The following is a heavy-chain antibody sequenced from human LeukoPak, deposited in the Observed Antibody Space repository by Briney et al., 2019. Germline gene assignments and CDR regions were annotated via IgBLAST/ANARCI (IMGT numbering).Heavy chain of an antibody. D-gene: IGHD6-19*01. CDR3: ARRIGSGWYDY. Sequence: GESLKISCQGSGSTFTSYWIGWVRQLPGKGLEWLGIINPSDSDTRYSPSFQGQVTISADKSISTANLQWSSLKASDTAMYYCARRIGSGWYDYWGQGTLVTVSS. CDR2: INPSDSDT. J-gene: IGHJ4*02. V-gene: IGHV5-51*01. CDR1: GSTFTSYW.